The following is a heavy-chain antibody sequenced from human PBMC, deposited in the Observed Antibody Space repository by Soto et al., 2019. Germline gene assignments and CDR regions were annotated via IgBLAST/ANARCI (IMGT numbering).Heavy chain of an antibody. CDR3: GRGSQWLDY. J-gene: IGHJ4*02. D-gene: IGHD6-19*01. V-gene: IGHV4-34*01. CDR1: GGSFSGYY. CDR2: INHSGSI. Sequence: QVRLQHWGAGLLKPSETLSLTCGVHGGSFSGYYWSWIRQPPGKGLEWIGEINHSGSIHYNPSLKSRVTISADTPTNQFSLKLSSVTAADTAVYYCGRGSQWLDYWGQGALVTVSS.